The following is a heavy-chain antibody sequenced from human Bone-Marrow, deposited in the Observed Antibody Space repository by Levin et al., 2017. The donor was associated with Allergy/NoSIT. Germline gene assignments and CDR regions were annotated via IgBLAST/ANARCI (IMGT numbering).Heavy chain of an antibody. D-gene: IGHD2-21*02. CDR2: ISYDGGNK. CDR1: GFTFSSHA. CDR3: AKDIGYCGGDCYPPPDYYGMDV. V-gene: IGHV3-30*18. J-gene: IGHJ6*02. Sequence: GGSLRLSCAGSGFTFSSHAIYWVRQAPGKGLEWVAVISYDGGNKYYTDSVNGRFTISRHNSKKTVYLQMNSLRVEDTAVYYCAKDIGYCGGDCYPPPDYYGMDVWGQGTTVTVSS.